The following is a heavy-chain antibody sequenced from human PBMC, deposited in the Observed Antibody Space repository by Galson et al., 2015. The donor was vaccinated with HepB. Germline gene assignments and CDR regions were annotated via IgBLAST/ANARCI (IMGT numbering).Heavy chain of an antibody. CDR3: TTPPSYDLWSGYTDY. D-gene: IGHD3-3*01. Sequence: YAAPVKGRFTISRDDSKNTLYLQMNSLKTEDAAVYYCTTPPSYDLWSGYTDYWGQGTLVTVSS. V-gene: IGHV3-15*01. J-gene: IGHJ4*02.